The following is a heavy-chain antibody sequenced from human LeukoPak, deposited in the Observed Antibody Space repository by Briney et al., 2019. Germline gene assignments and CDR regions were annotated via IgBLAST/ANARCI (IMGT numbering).Heavy chain of an antibody. CDR1: GFTFVSHW. CDR3: ARAYSSGWYGYYFDY. J-gene: IGHJ4*02. Sequence: QPGGSLRLSCVASGFTFVSHWMTWVRQAPGKGLEWVANINQGGSEKYYADSVKGRFTISRDNAKNTLYLQMNSLRAEDTAVYYCARAYSSGWYGYYFDYWGQGTLVTVSS. V-gene: IGHV3-7*01. CDR2: INQGGSEK. D-gene: IGHD6-19*01.